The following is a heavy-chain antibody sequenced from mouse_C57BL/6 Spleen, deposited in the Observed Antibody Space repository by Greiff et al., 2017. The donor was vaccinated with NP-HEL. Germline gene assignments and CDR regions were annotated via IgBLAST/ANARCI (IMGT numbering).Heavy chain of an antibody. CDR1: GFTFSDYG. V-gene: IGHV5-17*01. CDR3: ARGAGYDGGFAY. D-gene: IGHD2-2*01. J-gene: IGHJ3*01. Sequence: VQLKESGGGLVKPGGSLKLSCAASGFTFSDYGMHWVRQAPEKGLEWVAYISSGSSTIYSADTVKGRFTISRDNAKITLFLQMTSLRSENTAMYYCARGAGYDGGFAYWGQGALVTVSA. CDR2: ISSGSSTI.